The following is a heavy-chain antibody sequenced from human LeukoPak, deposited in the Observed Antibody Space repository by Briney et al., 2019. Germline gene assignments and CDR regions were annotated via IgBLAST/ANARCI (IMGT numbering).Heavy chain of an antibody. CDR2: ISASGGFT. CDR1: GFIFSNYA. J-gene: IGHJ6*02. V-gene: IGHV3-23*01. D-gene: IGHD6-13*01. CDR3: AKDRTIAAAGRYYYYGMDV. Sequence: PGGSLRLSCAASGFIFSNYAMSWVRQAPGKGLEWVSGISASGGFTYYADSVKGRFTISRDNSKNTLYLQMNSLRAEDTAVYYCAKDRTIAAAGRYYYYGMDVWGQGTTVTVSS.